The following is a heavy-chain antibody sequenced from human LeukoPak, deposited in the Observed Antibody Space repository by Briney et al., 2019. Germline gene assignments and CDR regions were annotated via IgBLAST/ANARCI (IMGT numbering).Heavy chain of an antibody. J-gene: IGHJ4*02. V-gene: IGHV4-34*01. D-gene: IGHD3-22*01. CDR3: ARGRYYYDSSGYN. CDR1: CGSFSGYY. CDR2: INHSGST. Sequence: PSETLSLTRAVYCGSFSGYYWSWVRQPPGKGLEWIGEINHSGSTNYNPSLKSRVTISVDTSKNQFSLKLSSVTAADTAVYYCARGRYYYDSSGYNWGQGTLVTVSS.